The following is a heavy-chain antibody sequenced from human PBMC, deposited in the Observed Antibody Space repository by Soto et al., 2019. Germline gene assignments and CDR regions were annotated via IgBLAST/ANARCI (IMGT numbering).Heavy chain of an antibody. CDR1: GDSVSSNSAG. Sequence: SQTLSLTCAITGDSVSSNSAGWSWVRQSPSRGLEWLGRTYYRSKWYYEYAVSVRGRITINPDTSKNQYSLQLNSVTPEDTAVYSCATGEQNSGSIFYYWGQGTLVTVSS. CDR2: TYYRSKWYY. CDR3: ATGEQNSGSIFYY. J-gene: IGHJ4*01. V-gene: IGHV6-1*01. D-gene: IGHD1-26*01.